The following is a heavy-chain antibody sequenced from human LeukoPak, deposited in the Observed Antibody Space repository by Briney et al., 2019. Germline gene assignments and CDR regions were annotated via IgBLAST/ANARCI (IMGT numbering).Heavy chain of an antibody. CDR3: AKDRNGDFAYSFDF. J-gene: IGHJ4*02. Sequence: GGSLRLSCAASGFTFSSYGMSWVRQAPGKGVGWVSGISGSGGSTFYADSVKGRFTISRDNSKNTLYLQMSSLRAEDTAVYYCAKDRNGDFAYSFDFWGQGTLVTVSS. CDR2: ISGSGGST. V-gene: IGHV3-23*01. CDR1: GFTFSSYG. D-gene: IGHD4-17*01.